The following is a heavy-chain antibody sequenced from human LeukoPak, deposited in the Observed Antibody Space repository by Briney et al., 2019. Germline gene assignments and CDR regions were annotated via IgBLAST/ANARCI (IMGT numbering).Heavy chain of an antibody. Sequence: PGGSLRLSCAASGFAFSSYAMSWVRQAPGKGLEWVSAISGSGGSTYYADSVKGRFTISRDNSKNTLYLQMNSLRAEDTAVYYCAKDGSHYDFWSGYRESYGMDVWGQGTTVTVSS. CDR2: ISGSGGST. V-gene: IGHV3-23*01. CDR3: AKDGSHYDFWSGYRESYGMDV. CDR1: GFAFSSYA. J-gene: IGHJ6*02. D-gene: IGHD3-3*01.